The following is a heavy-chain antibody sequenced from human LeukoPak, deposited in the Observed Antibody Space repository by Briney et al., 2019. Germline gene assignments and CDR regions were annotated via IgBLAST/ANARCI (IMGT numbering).Heavy chain of an antibody. V-gene: IGHV3-23*01. CDR2: ISDRGSRT. CDR3: AKRGVVIRVILVGFHKEAYYFDS. Sequence: GGSLRLSCAVSGITLSNYGMSWVRQAPGKGLEWVAGISDRGSRTNYADSVKGRFTISTDNPKNTLYLQMNSLRAEDTAVYFCAKRGVVIRVILVGFHKEAYYFDSWGQGALVTVSS. D-gene: IGHD3-22*01. J-gene: IGHJ4*02. CDR1: GITLSNYG.